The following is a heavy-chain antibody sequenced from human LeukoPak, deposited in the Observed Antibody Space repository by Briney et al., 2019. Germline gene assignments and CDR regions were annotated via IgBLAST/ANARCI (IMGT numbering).Heavy chain of an antibody. D-gene: IGHD3-10*01. J-gene: IGHJ6*02. CDR2: ISGSGGST. V-gene: IGHV3-23*01. Sequence: GGSLRLSCAASGFTFSSYAMSWVRQAPGKGLEWVSAISGSGGSTYYAGSVKGRFTISGDNSKNTLYLQMNSLRAEDTAVYYCAKSLGYYYGSGASYYYYGMDVWGQGTTVTVSS. CDR1: GFTFSSYA. CDR3: AKSLGYYYGSGASYYYYGMDV.